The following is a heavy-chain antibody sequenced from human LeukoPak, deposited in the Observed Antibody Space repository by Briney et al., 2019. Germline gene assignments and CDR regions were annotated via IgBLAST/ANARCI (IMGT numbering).Heavy chain of an antibody. CDR1: GFTFSSYA. J-gene: IGHJ4*02. CDR3: AKDRPQLWTSFYFGC. V-gene: IGHV3-23*01. D-gene: IGHD5-18*01. Sequence: GGSLRLSCAASGFTFSSYAMSWVRQAPGKGLEWVSAISGSNNSTYYADSVKGRFTISRDNSKNTLYLQMNSLRAEDTAVYYCAKDRPQLWTSFYFGCWGQGTLVTVSS. CDR2: ISGSNNST.